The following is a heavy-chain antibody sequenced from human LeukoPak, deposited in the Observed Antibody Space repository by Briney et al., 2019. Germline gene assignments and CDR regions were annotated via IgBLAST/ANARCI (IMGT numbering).Heavy chain of an antibody. V-gene: IGHV3-43*01. CDR2: IRWDGGST. CDR3: ANEAVGYH. Sequence: GGSLRLSCAASGFTFDDYTMHWVRQAPGKGLEWVSVIRWDGGSTYYADSVKGRFTISRDNSKNSLYLQMNSLRTEDTALDCCANEAVGYHWGQGTLVTVSS. D-gene: IGHD5-18*01. CDR1: GFTFDDYT. J-gene: IGHJ4*03.